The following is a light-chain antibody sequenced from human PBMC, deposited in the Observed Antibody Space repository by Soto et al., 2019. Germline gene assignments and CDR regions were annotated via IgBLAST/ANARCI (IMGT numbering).Light chain of an antibody. CDR3: YQHNGYSPST. Sequence: GARVTITCRASQSITNYLDWYQHRPGKAPKLLIYKASTLETGVTSRFSGSGSGTAFTLTISSLQPDDFATYYYYQHNGYSPSTFGQGTRLEIK. CDR2: KAS. CDR1: QSITNY. J-gene: IGKJ2*01. V-gene: IGKV1-5*03.